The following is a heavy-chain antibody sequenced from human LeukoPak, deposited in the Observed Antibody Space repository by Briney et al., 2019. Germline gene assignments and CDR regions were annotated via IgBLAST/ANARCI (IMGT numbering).Heavy chain of an antibody. CDR3: ASHGLLPTSIAARPGAVFYFDY. CDR1: GFTFSSYW. CDR2: IKQDGSEK. Sequence: PGGSLRLSCAASGFTFSSYWMSWVRQAPGKGLEWVANIKQDGSEKYYVDSVKGRFTISRDNARNSLYLQMNSLRAEDTAVYCCASHGLLPTSIAARPGAVFYFDYWGQGTLVTVSS. V-gene: IGHV3-7*01. J-gene: IGHJ4*02. D-gene: IGHD6-6*01.